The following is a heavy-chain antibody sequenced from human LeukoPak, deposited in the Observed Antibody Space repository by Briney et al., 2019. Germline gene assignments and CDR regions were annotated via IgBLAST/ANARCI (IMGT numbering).Heavy chain of an antibody. Sequence: KPSETLSLTCAVYGGSFSGYYWSWIRQPPGKGLEWIGEINHSGSTNYNPSLKSRVTISVDTSKNQFSLKLSSVTAADTAVYYCARGLGGYNPDYWGQGTLDTVSS. D-gene: IGHD5-24*01. V-gene: IGHV4-34*01. CDR3: ARGLGGYNPDY. J-gene: IGHJ4*02. CDR2: INHSGST. CDR1: GGSFSGYY.